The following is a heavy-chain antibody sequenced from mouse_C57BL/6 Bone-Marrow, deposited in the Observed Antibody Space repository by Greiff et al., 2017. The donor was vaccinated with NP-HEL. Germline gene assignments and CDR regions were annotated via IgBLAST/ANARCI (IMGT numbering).Heavy chain of an antibody. Sequence: EVKLVESVAELVRPGASVKLSCTASGFNIKNTYMHWVKQRPEQGLEWIGRIDPANGNTKYAPKFQGKATITADTSSNTAYLQLSSLTSEDTAIYYCASLIYYYGSSYRNYWYFDVWGTGTTVTVSS. D-gene: IGHD1-1*01. CDR2: IDPANGNT. CDR1: GFNIKNTY. J-gene: IGHJ1*03. CDR3: ASLIYYYGSSYRNYWYFDV. V-gene: IGHV14-3*01.